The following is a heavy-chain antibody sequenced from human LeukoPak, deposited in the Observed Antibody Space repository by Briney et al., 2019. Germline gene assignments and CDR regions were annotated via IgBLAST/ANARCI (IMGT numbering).Heavy chain of an antibody. CDR3: ARDKYGDYVGYNWFDP. CDR2: ISSSSSTI. J-gene: IGHJ5*02. CDR1: GLTFSSYS. V-gene: IGHV3-48*01. Sequence: PGGSLRLSCVASGLTFSSYSMNWVRQTPGKGLEWVSYISSSSSTIYYADSVKGRFTISRDNAKNSLYLQMNSLRAEDTAVYCCARDKYGDYVGYNWFDPWGQGTLVTVSS. D-gene: IGHD4-17*01.